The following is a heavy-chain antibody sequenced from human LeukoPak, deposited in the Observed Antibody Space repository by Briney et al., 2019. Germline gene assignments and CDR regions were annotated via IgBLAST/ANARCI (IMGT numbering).Heavy chain of an antibody. Sequence: SQTLSLTCTVSGDSISSSHSWGWIRQAPGKGLEWIGNVYYDGTTYYNPSLQSRLTLPVDTSKNQFSLKLTPVTAADTAVYYCARGTGSYGSNLDNWGQGTLVTVSS. CDR2: VYYDGTT. D-gene: IGHD3-10*01. CDR3: ARGTGSYGSNLDN. CDR1: GDSISSSHS. J-gene: IGHJ4*02. V-gene: IGHV4-39*01.